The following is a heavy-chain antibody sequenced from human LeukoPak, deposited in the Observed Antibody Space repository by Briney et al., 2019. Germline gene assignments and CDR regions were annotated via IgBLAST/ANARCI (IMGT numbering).Heavy chain of an antibody. CDR1: GFTFSSYW. J-gene: IGHJ4*02. CDR3: ARDLAHSGYDYFDY. V-gene: IGHV3-7*01. D-gene: IGHD5-12*01. CDR2: IKQDGSEK. Sequence: GGSLRLSCAASGFTFSSYWMSWVRQAPGKGLEWVANIKQDGSEKYYVDSVKGRFTISRDNAKNSLYLQMNSLRAEDTAVYYCARDLAHSGYDYFDYWGQGTLVTVSS.